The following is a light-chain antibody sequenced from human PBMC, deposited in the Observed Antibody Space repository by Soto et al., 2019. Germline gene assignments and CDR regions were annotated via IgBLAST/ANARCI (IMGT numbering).Light chain of an antibody. CDR1: QTTSTW. CDR3: QQYSTYPYS. V-gene: IGKV1-5*01. CDR2: DAS. J-gene: IGKJ2*03. Sequence: DIQMTQSPSTLSASVGDRVTITCRASQTTSTWLAWYQQKPGKAPNFLIYDASSLESGVPSRFSGSGSGTEFTLTIISLQPDDFATYYCQQYSTYPYSFGQGTKLEI.